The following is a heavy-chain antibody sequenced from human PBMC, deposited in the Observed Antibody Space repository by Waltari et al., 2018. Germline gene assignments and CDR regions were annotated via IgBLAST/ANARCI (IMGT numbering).Heavy chain of an antibody. V-gene: IGHV3-30*18. CDR3: AKDVYSSSLYYYYYGMDV. CDR1: GFTFSSYG. J-gene: IGHJ6*02. D-gene: IGHD6-6*01. CDR2: ISYDGSNK. Sequence: VQLLESGGGLVQPGGSLRLSCAASGFTFSSYGMHWVRQAPGKGLEWVAVISYDGSNKYYADSVKGRFTISRDNSKNTLYLQMNSLRAEDTAVYYCAKDVYSSSLYYYYYGMDVWGQGTTVTVSS.